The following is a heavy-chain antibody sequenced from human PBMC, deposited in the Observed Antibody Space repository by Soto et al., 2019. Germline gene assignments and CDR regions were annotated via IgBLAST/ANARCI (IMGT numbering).Heavy chain of an antibody. J-gene: IGHJ4*02. D-gene: IGHD4-17*01. CDR3: ARATNPSINPLDYGDEPFDY. CDR2: ISYDGSNK. CDR1: GFTFSSYG. Sequence: PGGSLRLSCAASGFTFSSYGMHWVRQAPGKGLEWVAVISYDGSNKYYADSVKGRVTITRDTSTSTAYMELSSLRSEDTAVYYSARATNPSINPLDYGDEPFDYWGQGTLVTVSS. V-gene: IGHV3-30*03.